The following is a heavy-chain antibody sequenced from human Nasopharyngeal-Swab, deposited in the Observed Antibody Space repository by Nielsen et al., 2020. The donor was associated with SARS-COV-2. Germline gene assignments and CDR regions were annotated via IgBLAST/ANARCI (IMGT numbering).Heavy chain of an antibody. Sequence: ASVKVSCKASGYTFTSYYMHWVRKAPGQGLEWMGIINPSGGSTSYAQKFQGRVTMTRDTSTSTVYMELSSLRSEDTAVYYCARAPEGFWSGSGDNWFDPWGQGTLVTVSS. J-gene: IGHJ5*02. CDR2: INPSGGST. D-gene: IGHD3-3*01. CDR1: GYTFTSYY. V-gene: IGHV1-46*01. CDR3: ARAPEGFWSGSGDNWFDP.